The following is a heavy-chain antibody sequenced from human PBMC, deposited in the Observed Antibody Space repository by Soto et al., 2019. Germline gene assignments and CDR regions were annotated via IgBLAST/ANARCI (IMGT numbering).Heavy chain of an antibody. J-gene: IGHJ3*02. CDR2: VHPNSGGT. CDR1: GYTFSVYH. Sequence: ASVKVSCKASGYTFSVYHMHWVRQAPGQGLEWMGWVHPNSGGTNYAQSFEGRVTMTRDTSINTAYMDHVDTATYYCAHRLPPYNSGWSDVFDIWGQGTMVTVSS. CDR3: PYNSGWSDVFDI. V-gene: IGHV1-2*02. D-gene: IGHD6-19*01.